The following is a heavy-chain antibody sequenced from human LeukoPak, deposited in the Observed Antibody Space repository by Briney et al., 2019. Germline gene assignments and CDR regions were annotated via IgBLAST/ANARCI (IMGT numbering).Heavy chain of an antibody. CDR1: GFTFSSYG. D-gene: IGHD5-12*01. J-gene: IGHJ4*02. Sequence: GGSLRLSCVASGFTFSSYGMHWVRQAPGKGLQWVALISYDGTNKYYADSVKGRFTISRDNSKNTLYLQMNSLRAEDTAVYYCAKGYSGYDWSLVDYWGQGTLVTVSS. V-gene: IGHV3-30*18. CDR2: ISYDGTNK. CDR3: AKGYSGYDWSLVDY.